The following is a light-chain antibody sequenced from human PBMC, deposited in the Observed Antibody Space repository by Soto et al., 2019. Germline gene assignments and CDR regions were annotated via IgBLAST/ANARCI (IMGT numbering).Light chain of an antibody. J-gene: IGKJ4*01. CDR3: QQDYSGPPLT. CDR1: QNINTY. V-gene: IGKV1-39*01. CDR2: VAS. Sequence: DIQVTQSPSSLSASVGDRVTITCRASQNINTYLNWYQQKPGKAPKLLIYVASNLQSGVRSRFSGSGSGTEFTLNISSLHPEDFATYYCQQDYSGPPLTFGGGIKVDMK.